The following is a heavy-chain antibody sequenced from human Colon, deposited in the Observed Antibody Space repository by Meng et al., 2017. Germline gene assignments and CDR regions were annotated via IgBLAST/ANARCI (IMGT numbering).Heavy chain of an antibody. V-gene: IGHV4-4*02. Sequence: VSVRGSGPGLVKPSGTLSLTCAVSGGSISSSNWWSWVRQPPGKGLEWIGEIYHSGSTNYNPSLMSRVTISVDKSKNQFSLKLSSVTAAYTAVYYCASGRKYCSSTSCYGQFDYWGQGTLVTVSS. CDR2: IYHSGST. CDR1: GGSISSSNW. D-gene: IGHD2-2*01. CDR3: ASGRKYCSSTSCYGQFDY. J-gene: IGHJ4*02.